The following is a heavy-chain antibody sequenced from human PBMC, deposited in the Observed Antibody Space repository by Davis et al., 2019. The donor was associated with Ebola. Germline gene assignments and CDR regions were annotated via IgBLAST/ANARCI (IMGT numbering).Heavy chain of an antibody. J-gene: IGHJ6*04. D-gene: IGHD6-19*01. Sequence: GGSLRLSCTASGFSFSAYYMSWIRQAPGKGLEWISYIGSSTGSKYYADSVKYADSVRGRFTISRDNAKNSLYLQMNSLRAEDTAVYYCAKGAGLDVWGKGTTVTVSS. CDR3: AKGAGLDV. V-gene: IGHV3-11*01. CDR1: GFSFSAYY. CDR2: IGSSTGSK.